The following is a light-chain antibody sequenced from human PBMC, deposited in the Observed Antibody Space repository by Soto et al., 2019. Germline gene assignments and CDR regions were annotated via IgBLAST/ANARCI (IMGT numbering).Light chain of an antibody. V-gene: IGKV3-20*01. CDR2: ATS. CDR1: QSVRSSY. Sequence: EIVLTQSPGTLSFSPGEKATLSCRASQSVRSSYLGWYQQKPGQPPRLLIYATSSRATGIPDRFGGSGSGTDFTLTISRLEPEDFAVYYCQQYDSSLTWTFGQGTKVDIK. J-gene: IGKJ1*01. CDR3: QQYDSSLTWT.